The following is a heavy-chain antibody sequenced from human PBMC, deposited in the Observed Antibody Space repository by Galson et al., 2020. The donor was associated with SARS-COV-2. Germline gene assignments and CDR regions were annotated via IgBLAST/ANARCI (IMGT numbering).Heavy chain of an antibody. CDR3: AKDPSYYGSGSSPAYYCGMDA. V-gene: IGHV3-23*01. CDR2: IIGSGGDT. D-gene: IGHD3-10*01. Sequence: GESLKISCAASGFTFSSYAMTWGRQAPGKGLEWVSTIIGSGGDTYYADSGKGRFTISRDNSKNTLYLQMNSLRAEDTAVYYCAKDPSYYGSGSSPAYYCGMDAWGQGTTVTVS. J-gene: IGHJ6*02. CDR1: GFTFSSYA.